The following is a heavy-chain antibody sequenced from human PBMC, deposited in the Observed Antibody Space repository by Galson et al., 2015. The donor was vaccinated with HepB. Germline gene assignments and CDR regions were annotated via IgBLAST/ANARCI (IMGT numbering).Heavy chain of an antibody. CDR2: INSNSGGT. Sequence: SVKVSCKASGYTFIGYYVHWVRQAPGQGLEYMGWINSNSGGTYYAQKFQGRVTMTRDTSISTAYMELNRLTSDDTAVFYCARGGVWFEDYSFDYWGQGTLVTVSS. CDR1: GYTFIGYY. D-gene: IGHD3-10*01. V-gene: IGHV1-2*02. CDR3: ARGGVWFEDYSFDY. J-gene: IGHJ4*02.